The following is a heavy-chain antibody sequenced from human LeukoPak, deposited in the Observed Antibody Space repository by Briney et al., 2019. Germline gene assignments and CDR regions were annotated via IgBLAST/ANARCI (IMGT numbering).Heavy chain of an antibody. Sequence: PSETLSLTCTVSGGSISSYYWSWIRQPPGKGLEWIGYIYYSGSTNYNPSLKSRVTIPVDTSKNQFSLKLSSVTAADTAVYYCASSYGSGSYYNAIRDYFDYWGQGTLVTVSS. CDR3: ASSYGSGSYYNAIRDYFDY. CDR1: GGSISSYY. J-gene: IGHJ4*02. D-gene: IGHD3-10*01. V-gene: IGHV4-59*01. CDR2: IYYSGST.